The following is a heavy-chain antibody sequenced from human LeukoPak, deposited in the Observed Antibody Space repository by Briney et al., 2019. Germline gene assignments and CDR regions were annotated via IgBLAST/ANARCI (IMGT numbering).Heavy chain of an antibody. CDR1: GFTFSSYA. V-gene: IGHV3-30-3*01. CDR3: AASSLIAVAGTDY. CDR2: ISYDGSNK. Sequence: GGSLRLSCAASGFTFSSYAMHWVRQAPGKGLEWVAVISYDGSNKYYADSVKGRFTISRDNSKNTLYLQMNSLRAEDTAVYYCAASSLIAVAGTDYWGQGTLVTVSS. J-gene: IGHJ4*02. D-gene: IGHD6-19*01.